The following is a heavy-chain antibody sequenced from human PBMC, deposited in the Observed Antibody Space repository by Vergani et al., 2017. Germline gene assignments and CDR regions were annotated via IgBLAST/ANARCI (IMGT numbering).Heavy chain of an antibody. CDR2: ISTYNGNT. CDR3: AGPQGTSAYYYGGFDY. CDR1: GYSFTTYG. D-gene: IGHD3-22*01. J-gene: IGHJ4*02. Sequence: QVQLVQSGAEVKKPGASVKVSCKASGYSFTTYGISWVRQAPGQGLECMGWISTYNGNTNYAQKLQGRVSMTTDTSTSTAYMELRNLRSDDTAVYYCAGPQGTSAYYYGGFDYWGQGILVTVSS. V-gene: IGHV1-18*04.